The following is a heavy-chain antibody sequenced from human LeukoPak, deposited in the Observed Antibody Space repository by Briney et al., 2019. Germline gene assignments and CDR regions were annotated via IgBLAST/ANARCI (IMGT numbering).Heavy chain of an antibody. CDR3: ARVAMSRGPLIDH. Sequence: PSETLSLTCTVSGGSISSYYWNWIRQPPGKGLEWIGYISYSGTTNYNPSLKNRVTISVDTSKNQFSLKLSSVTAADPAVYYCARVAMSRGPLIDHWGQGTLVTVSS. CDR1: GGSISSYY. J-gene: IGHJ5*02. D-gene: IGHD2-2*01. CDR2: ISYSGTT. V-gene: IGHV4-59*01.